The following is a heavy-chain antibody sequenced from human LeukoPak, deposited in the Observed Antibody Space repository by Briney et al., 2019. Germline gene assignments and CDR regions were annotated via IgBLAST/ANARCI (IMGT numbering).Heavy chain of an antibody. V-gene: IGHV3-7*01. J-gene: IGHJ2*01. CDR1: TLTLNNYW. D-gene: IGHD5-24*01. Sequence: GGSLRLSCTASTLTLNNYWMSWVRQAPGKGLEWVANIKQDGSEKYHVDSVKGRFTISRDNAKNSLFLQMNSLRAEDTAVYYCARDPLEGSWYFDLWGRGTLVTVSS. CDR3: ARDPLEGSWYFDL. CDR2: IKQDGSEK.